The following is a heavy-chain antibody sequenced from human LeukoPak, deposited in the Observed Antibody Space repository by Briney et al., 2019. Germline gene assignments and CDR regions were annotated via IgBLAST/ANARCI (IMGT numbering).Heavy chain of an antibody. J-gene: IGHJ5*02. D-gene: IGHD6-13*01. CDR1: GGSISSYY. V-gene: IGHV4-4*07. CDR3: ARDSGYSSSWYDNWFDP. CDR2: IYTSGST. Sequence: SETLSLTCTDSGGSISSYYWSWIRQPAGKGLEWIGRIYTSGSTNYNPSLKSRVTMSVDTSKNQFSLKLSSVTAADTAVYYCARDSGYSSSWYDNWFDPWGQGTLVTVSS.